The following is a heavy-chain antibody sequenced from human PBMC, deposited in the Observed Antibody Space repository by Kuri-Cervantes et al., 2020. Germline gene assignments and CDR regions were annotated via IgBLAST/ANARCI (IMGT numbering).Heavy chain of an antibody. CDR2: ISWNSDSI. Sequence: SLKISCAASGFRFDDYAMHWVRQAPGKGLEWVSVISWNSDSIGYAGSVRGRFSISRDNAKNCLYLQMNRLRADDTAVYYCVTICGADCYSDLDLDYWGQGTLVTVSS. CDR3: VTICGADCYSDLDLDY. V-gene: IGHV3-9*01. J-gene: IGHJ4*02. CDR1: GFRFDDYA. D-gene: IGHD2-21*02.